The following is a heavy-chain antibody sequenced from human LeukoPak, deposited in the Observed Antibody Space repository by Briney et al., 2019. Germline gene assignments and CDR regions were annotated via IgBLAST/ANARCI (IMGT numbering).Heavy chain of an antibody. J-gene: IGHJ4*02. CDR1: GYTFTSYG. CDR3: AKITMVRGVTYHFDY. Sequence: ASVKVSCKASGYTFTSYGVSGVRQAPGQGLEWMGWISTYNGNTNYAQKLQGRVTMTTDTSTSTAYMELRSLRSDDTAVYYCAKITMVRGVTYHFDYLGQGTLVTVSS. D-gene: IGHD3-10*01. V-gene: IGHV1-18*01. CDR2: ISTYNGNT.